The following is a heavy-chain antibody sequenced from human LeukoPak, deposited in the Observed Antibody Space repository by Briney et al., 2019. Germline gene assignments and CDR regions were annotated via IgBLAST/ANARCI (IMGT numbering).Heavy chain of an antibody. V-gene: IGHV3-33*01. Sequence: PGRSLRLSCAASGFTFSNYCMSWVRQAPGKGLEWVAVIWYDGSNKYYADSVKGRFTISRDNAMNTLYLQMDSLGAEDTAVYYCGIDLGLTSWSYRDHWGQGTLVTVSS. J-gene: IGHJ5*02. CDR1: GFTFSNYC. CDR2: IWYDGSNK. D-gene: IGHD1-26*01. CDR3: GIDLGLTSWSYRDH.